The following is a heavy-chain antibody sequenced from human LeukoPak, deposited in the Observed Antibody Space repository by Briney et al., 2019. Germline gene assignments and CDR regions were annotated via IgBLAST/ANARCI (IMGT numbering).Heavy chain of an antibody. CDR3: ARDRGDYVFDY. CDR1: GFTFSSYS. Sequence: PGGSLRLSCAASGFTFSSYSMNWVRQAPGKGLESVSSISSSSSYIYYADSVKGRFTISRDNAKNSLYLQMNSLRAEDTAVYYCARDRGDYVFDYWGQGTLVTVSS. CDR2: ISSSSSYI. V-gene: IGHV3-21*01. D-gene: IGHD3-16*01. J-gene: IGHJ4*02.